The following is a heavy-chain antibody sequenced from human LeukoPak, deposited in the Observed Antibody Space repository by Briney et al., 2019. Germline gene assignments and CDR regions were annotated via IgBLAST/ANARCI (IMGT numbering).Heavy chain of an antibody. CDR1: GFTFSSYG. J-gene: IGHJ6*02. Sequence: GGSLRLSCAASGFTFSSYGMHWVRQAPGKGLEWVAVISYDGSNKYYADSVKGRFTISRDNSKNTLYLQMNSLRAEDTAVYYCAKAYCGGDCNSVYYYYYGMDVWGQGTTVTVSS. V-gene: IGHV3-30*18. D-gene: IGHD2-21*02. CDR2: ISYDGSNK. CDR3: AKAYCGGDCNSVYYYYYGMDV.